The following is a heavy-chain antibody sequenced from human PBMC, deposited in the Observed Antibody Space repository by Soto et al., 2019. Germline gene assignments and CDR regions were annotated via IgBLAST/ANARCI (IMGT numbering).Heavy chain of an antibody. CDR1: GDSISSYY. D-gene: IGHD5-12*01. CDR3: ARGVATIGP. V-gene: IGHV4-59*01. Sequence: SETLPLTCTVSGDSISSYYWSWIRQPPGKGLEWIGYIYYSGSTNYNPSLKSRVTISVDTPKNQFSLKLTSVTAADTAVYYCARGVATIGPWGHGTLVTVSS. J-gene: IGHJ5*02. CDR2: IYYSGST.